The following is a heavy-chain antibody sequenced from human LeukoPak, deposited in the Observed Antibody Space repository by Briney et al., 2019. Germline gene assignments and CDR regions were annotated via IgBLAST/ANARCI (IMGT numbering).Heavy chain of an antibody. J-gene: IGHJ4*02. V-gene: IGHV3-23*01. Sequence: GGSLRLSCAPSVFIFSHYALLGVRQAPGKGLEWVSTISGSGGSTYYADSVKGRFTITRDNSKNTVYLEMNSLRAEDTAVYYCVIDRTCRNDVCHGDFDYWGQGTLVTVSS. D-gene: IGHD2-8*01. CDR2: ISGSGGST. CDR1: VFIFSHYA. CDR3: VIDRTCRNDVCHGDFDY.